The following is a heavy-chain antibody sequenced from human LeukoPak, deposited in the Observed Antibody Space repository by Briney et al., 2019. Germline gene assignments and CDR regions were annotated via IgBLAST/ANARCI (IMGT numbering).Heavy chain of an antibody. CDR1: GYTFTGYY. CDR2: INPNSGGT. Sequence: ASVKVSCKASGYTFTGYYMHWVRQAPGRGLEWMGWINPNSGGTNYAQKFQGRVTMTRDTSISTAYMELSRLRSDDTAVYYCARGTGYYIPLGYWGQGTLVTVSS. D-gene: IGHD3/OR15-3a*01. V-gene: IGHV1-2*02. J-gene: IGHJ4*02. CDR3: ARGTGYYIPLGY.